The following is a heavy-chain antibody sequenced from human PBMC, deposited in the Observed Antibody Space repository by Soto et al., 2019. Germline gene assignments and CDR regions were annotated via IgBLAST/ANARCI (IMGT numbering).Heavy chain of an antibody. J-gene: IGHJ3*02. D-gene: IGHD3-9*01. CDR2: IYSGGST. V-gene: IGHV3-66*01. Sequence: PGGSLRLSCAASGFTVSSNYMSWVRQAPGKGLEWVSVIYSGGSTYYADSVKGRFTISRDNSKNTLYLQMNSLRAEDTAVYYCARGFTPTYYDILTGYLDAFDIWGQGTMVTVSS. CDR3: ARGFTPTYYDILTGYLDAFDI. CDR1: GFTVSSNY.